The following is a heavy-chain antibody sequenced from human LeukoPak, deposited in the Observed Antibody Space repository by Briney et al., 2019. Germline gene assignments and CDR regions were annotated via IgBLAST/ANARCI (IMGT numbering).Heavy chain of an antibody. D-gene: IGHD2-21*02. Sequence: PGGSLRLSCAASGFTFSSYSMNWVRQAPGKGLEWVSYISSSSSTIYYADSVKGRFTISRDNSKNTLYLQMNSLRAEDTAVYYCARDQGAYCGGDCYSGSFDYWGQGTLVTVSS. V-gene: IGHV3-48*01. J-gene: IGHJ4*02. CDR1: GFTFSSYS. CDR2: ISSSSSTI. CDR3: ARDQGAYCGGDCYSGSFDY.